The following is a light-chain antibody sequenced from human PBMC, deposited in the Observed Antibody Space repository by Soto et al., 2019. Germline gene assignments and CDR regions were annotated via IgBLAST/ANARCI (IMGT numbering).Light chain of an antibody. CDR3: QVWDISTDQYL. CDR2: DEG. J-gene: IGLJ1*01. Sequence: SYELTQPPSVSVAPGQTAMITCGGNNIESKSVHWYQQRPGQAPVLVLYDEGNRPSGIPERLSGSNSGSTATLTISSVEASDEADYFCQVWDISTDQYLFGTGTKVTV. CDR1: NIESKS. V-gene: IGLV3-21*02.